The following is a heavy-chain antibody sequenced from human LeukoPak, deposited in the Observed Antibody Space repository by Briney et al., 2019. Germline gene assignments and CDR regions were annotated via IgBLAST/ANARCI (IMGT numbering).Heavy chain of an antibody. J-gene: IGHJ4*02. V-gene: IGHV3-23*01. Sequence: GGSLRLSCAASGFTFSDYAMSWVRQAPGKGLEWVSGISGSASTTSYADSVKGRFTISRDNSKNTLYPQMNSLRAEDTAVYYCARRVGATGFDYWGQGTLVTVSS. CDR1: GFTFSDYA. D-gene: IGHD1-26*01. CDR2: ISGSASTT. CDR3: ARRVGATGFDY.